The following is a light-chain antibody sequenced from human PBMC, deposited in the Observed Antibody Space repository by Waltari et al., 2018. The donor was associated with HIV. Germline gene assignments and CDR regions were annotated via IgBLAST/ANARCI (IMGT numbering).Light chain of an antibody. J-gene: IGKJ2*01. CDR1: QSVGDN. CDR3: QHYDVWPYT. CDR2: GAS. Sequence: TQSPGTLFVSQGERATLSCRASQSVGDNLAWFQSKSGQAPRLLLYGASTRATGIPGKFSGDGSGTNFTLTIDSVQSADSAIYYCQHYDVWPYTFGRGT. V-gene: IGKV3-15*01.